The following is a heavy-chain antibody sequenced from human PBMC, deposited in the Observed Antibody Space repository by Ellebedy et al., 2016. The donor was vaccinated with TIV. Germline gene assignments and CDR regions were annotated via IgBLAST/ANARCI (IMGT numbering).Heavy chain of an antibody. J-gene: IGHJ6*02. CDR3: ARDSWPSSYYYYGMDV. V-gene: IGHV3-30*07. Sequence: PGGSLRLSCAASGFTFSSYAMHWVRQAPGKGLEWVAVIAYDGSNKYYVDSVKGRFTISRENSKNTLYLQMNSLRAEDTAVYYCARDSWPSSYYYYGMDVWGQGTTVTVSS. CDR2: IAYDGSNK. D-gene: IGHD2-2*01. CDR1: GFTFSSYA.